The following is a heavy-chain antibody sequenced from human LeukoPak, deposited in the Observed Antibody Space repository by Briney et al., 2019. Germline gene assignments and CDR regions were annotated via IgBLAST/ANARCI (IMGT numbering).Heavy chain of an antibody. J-gene: IGHJ4*02. Sequence: GGSLRLSCAASGFTFSSYAMHWVRQAPGKGLEWVAVISYDGSNKYYADSVKGRFTISRDNSKNTLYLQMKSLRAEDTAVYYCARVGATDYWGQGTLVTVS. CDR1: GFTFSSYA. CDR2: ISYDGSNK. D-gene: IGHD1-26*01. CDR3: ARVGATDY. V-gene: IGHV3-30*04.